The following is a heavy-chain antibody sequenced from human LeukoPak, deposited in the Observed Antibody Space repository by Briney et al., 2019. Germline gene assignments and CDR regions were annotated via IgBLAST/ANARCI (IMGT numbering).Heavy chain of an antibody. V-gene: IGHV4-4*02. CDR1: GGSISSSNW. CDR2: IYYSGST. D-gene: IGHD6-13*01. CDR3: ARDNIPVAGTGLSWFDP. Sequence: PSGTLSLTCAVSGGSISSSNWWSWVRQPPGKGLEWIGSIYYSGSTYYNPSLKSRVTISVDTSKNQFSLKLSSVTAADTAVYYCARDNIPVAGTGLSWFDPWGQGTLVTVSS. J-gene: IGHJ5*02.